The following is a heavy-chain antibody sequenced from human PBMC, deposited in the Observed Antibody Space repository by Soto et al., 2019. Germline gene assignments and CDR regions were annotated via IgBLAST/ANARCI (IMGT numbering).Heavy chain of an antibody. CDR2: IYYSGST. V-gene: IGHV4-39*01. Sequence: ASETLSLTCTVSGGSISSSSYYWGWIRQPPGKGLEWIGGIYYSGSTYYNPSLKSRVTISVDTSKNQFSLKLSSVTAADTAVYYCARAYYDILTGYYNYFDYWGQGTLVTVSS. CDR3: ARAYYDILTGYYNYFDY. J-gene: IGHJ4*02. D-gene: IGHD3-9*01. CDR1: GGSISSSSYY.